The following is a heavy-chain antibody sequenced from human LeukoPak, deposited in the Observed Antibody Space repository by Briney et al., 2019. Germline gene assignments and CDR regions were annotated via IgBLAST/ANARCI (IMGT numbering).Heavy chain of an antibody. CDR2: ISGSGGST. CDR3: AKNGISRIAAAGGTWFDP. J-gene: IGHJ5*02. CDR1: GFIFSSYS. D-gene: IGHD6-13*01. Sequence: GGSLRLSCAASGFIFSSYSMSWVRQAPGKGLEWVSAISGSGGSTYYADSVKGRFTISRDNSKNTLYLQMNSLRAEDTAVYYCAKNGISRIAAAGGTWFDPWGQGTLVTVSS. V-gene: IGHV3-23*01.